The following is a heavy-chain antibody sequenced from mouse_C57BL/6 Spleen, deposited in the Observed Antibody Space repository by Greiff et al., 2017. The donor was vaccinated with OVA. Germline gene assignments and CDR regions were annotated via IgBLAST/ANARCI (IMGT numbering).Heavy chain of an antibody. Sequence: VQLQQSGPGMVKPSQSLSLTCTVTGYSITSGYDWHWIRHFPGNKLEWMGYISYSGSTNYNPSLKSRISITHDTSTNHFFLKLNSVTTEDTATYYCAREEDYAMDYWGQGTSVTVSS. CDR3: AREEDYAMDY. CDR2: ISYSGST. CDR1: GYSITSGYD. J-gene: IGHJ4*01. V-gene: IGHV3-1*01.